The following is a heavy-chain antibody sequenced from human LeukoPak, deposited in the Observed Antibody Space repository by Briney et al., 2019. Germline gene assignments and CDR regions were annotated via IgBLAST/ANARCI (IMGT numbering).Heavy chain of an antibody. CDR1: GYTFTSYG. CDR2: ISAYNGNT. Sequence: ASVKVSRKASGYTFTSYGISWVRQAPGQGLEWMGWISAYNGNTNYAQKLQGRVTMTTDTSTSTAYMELRSLRSDDTAVYYCARVGYRGYEVKNWFDPWGQGTLVTVSS. D-gene: IGHD5-12*01. V-gene: IGHV1-18*01. J-gene: IGHJ5*02. CDR3: ARVGYRGYEVKNWFDP.